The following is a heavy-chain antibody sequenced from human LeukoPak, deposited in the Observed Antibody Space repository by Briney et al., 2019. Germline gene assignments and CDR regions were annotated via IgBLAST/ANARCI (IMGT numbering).Heavy chain of an antibody. J-gene: IGHJ5*02. CDR2: IYPGDSDT. V-gene: IGHV5-51*01. CDR1: GYSFTSYW. CDR3: ARLTMVRGVRLPAFDP. D-gene: IGHD3-10*01. Sequence: GESLKISCKGSGYSFTSYWIGWVRQMPGKGLEWMGIIYPGDSDTRYSPSFQGQVTISADKSISTAYLQWSSLKASDTAMYYCARLTMVRGVRLPAFDPWGQGTLVTVSS.